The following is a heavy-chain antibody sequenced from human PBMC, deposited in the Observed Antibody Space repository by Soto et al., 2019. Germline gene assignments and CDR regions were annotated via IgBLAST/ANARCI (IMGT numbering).Heavy chain of an antibody. D-gene: IGHD3-3*01. J-gene: IGHJ4*02. Sequence: SETLSLTCTVSGGSISSYYWSWIRQPPGKGLEWIGYIYYSGSTNYNPSLKSRVTISVDTSKNQFSLKLSSVTAADTAVYYCARDPDIWIYWGQGTLATVSS. CDR1: GGSISSYY. CDR3: ARDPDIWIY. V-gene: IGHV4-59*01. CDR2: IYYSGST.